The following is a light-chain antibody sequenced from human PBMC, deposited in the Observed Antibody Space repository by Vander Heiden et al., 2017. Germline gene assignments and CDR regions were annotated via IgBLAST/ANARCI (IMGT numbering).Light chain of an antibody. J-gene: IGKJ4*01. V-gene: IGKV1-39*01. CDR2: AAS. Sequence: DIQMTQSPSSLSASVGDRVTITCRAGQSISSYLNWYQQKPGKAPKLLIYAASSLQSGVPSRFSGSGSGTDFTLTISRLQPEDFATYYCQQSDSTPLTFGGGTKVEIK. CDR1: QSISSY. CDR3: QQSDSTPLT.